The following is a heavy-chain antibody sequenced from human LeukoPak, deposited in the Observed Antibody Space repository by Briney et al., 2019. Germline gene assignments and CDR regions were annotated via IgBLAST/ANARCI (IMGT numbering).Heavy chain of an antibody. CDR2: ISSSSSYI. CDR3: ARASQPDFWSGNYGMDV. V-gene: IGHV3-21*01. J-gene: IGHJ6*02. D-gene: IGHD3-3*01. CDR1: GFTFSSYS. Sequence: GESLRLSCAASGFTFSSYSMNWVRQAPGKGLEWVSSISSSSSYIYYADSVKGRFTISRDNAKNSLYLQMNSLRAEDTAVYYCARASQPDFWSGNYGMDVWGQGTTVTVSS.